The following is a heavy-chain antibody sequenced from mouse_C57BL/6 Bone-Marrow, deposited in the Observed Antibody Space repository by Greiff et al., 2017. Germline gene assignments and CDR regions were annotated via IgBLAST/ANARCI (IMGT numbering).Heavy chain of an antibody. D-gene: IGHD1-1*01. CDR2: IDPSDSYT. V-gene: IGHV1-50*01. CDR1: GYTFTSYW. J-gene: IGHJ4*01. CDR3: AREDYGSSLYAMDY. Sequence: QVQLQQPGAELVKPGASVKLSCKASGYTFTSYWMQWVQQRPGQGLEWIGEIDPSDSYTNYNQKFKGKATLTVDTSSSTAYMQLSSLTSEDSAVYYCAREDYGSSLYAMDYWGQGTSVTVSS.